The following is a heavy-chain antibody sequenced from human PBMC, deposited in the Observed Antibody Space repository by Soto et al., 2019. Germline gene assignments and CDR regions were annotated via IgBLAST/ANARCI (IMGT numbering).Heavy chain of an antibody. J-gene: IGHJ2*01. CDR2: IIPILGIA. CDR3: ARALYCSGGSCYSYSDWYFDL. V-gene: IGHV1-69*02. CDR1: GGTFSSYT. D-gene: IGHD2-15*01. Sequence: QVQLVQSGAEVKKPGSSVKVSCKASGGTFSSYTISWVRQAPGQGLEWMGRIIPILGIANYAQKFQGRVTITADKSTSTAYMELSSLRSEDTAVYYCARALYCSGGSCYSYSDWYFDLWGRGTLVTVSS.